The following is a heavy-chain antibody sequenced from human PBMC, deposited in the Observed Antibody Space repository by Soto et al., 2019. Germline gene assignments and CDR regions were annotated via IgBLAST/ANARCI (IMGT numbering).Heavy chain of an antibody. CDR1: GYTFTSYG. Sequence: GASVKVSCKASGYTFTSYGISWVRQAPGQGLEWMGWISAYNGNTNYAQKLQGRVTMTTDTFTSTAYMELRSLRSDDTAVYYCASIRRTYSKGYYGMDFWGQGTTVTGS. CDR3: ASIRRTYSKGYYGMDF. CDR2: ISAYNGNT. J-gene: IGHJ6*02. V-gene: IGHV1-18*01. D-gene: IGHD4-4*01.